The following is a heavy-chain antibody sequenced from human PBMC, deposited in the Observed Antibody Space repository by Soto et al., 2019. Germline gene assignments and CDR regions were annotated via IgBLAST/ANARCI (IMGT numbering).Heavy chain of an antibody. CDR3: AKEMYQRTVLDSSAPWGDY. CDR1: GFTFSDYG. CDR2: VSYDGSYK. D-gene: IGHD6-25*01. J-gene: IGHJ4*02. V-gene: IGHV3-30*18. Sequence: ESGGGVAQPGRSLRLSCAVSGFTFSDYGMHWVRQAPGKGLEWVAVVSYDGSYKYYADSVKGRFTVSRDLSGNTLFLQMNSLRLEDTAVYFCAKEMYQRTVLDSSAPWGDYWGQGTLVAVSS.